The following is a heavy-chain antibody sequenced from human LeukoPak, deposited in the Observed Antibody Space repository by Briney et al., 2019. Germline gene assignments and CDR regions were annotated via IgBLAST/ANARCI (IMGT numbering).Heavy chain of an antibody. Sequence: GVSVKVSCKASGGTFSSYAISWVRQAPGQGLEWMGGIIPIFGTANYAQKFQGRVTITADESTSTAYMELSSLRSEDTAVYYCAREEDTAIPFDYWGQGTLVTVSS. CDR1: GGTFSSYA. CDR2: IIPIFGTA. D-gene: IGHD5-18*01. V-gene: IGHV1-69*13. J-gene: IGHJ4*02. CDR3: AREEDTAIPFDY.